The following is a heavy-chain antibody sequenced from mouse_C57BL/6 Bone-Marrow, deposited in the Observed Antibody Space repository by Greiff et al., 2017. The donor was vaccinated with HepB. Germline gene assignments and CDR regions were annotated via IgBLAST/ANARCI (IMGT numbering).Heavy chain of an antibody. J-gene: IGHJ2*01. CDR2: IDPSDSET. V-gene: IGHV1-52*01. CDR3: ASGGWPTTGDFFDY. D-gene: IGHD2-14*01. Sequence: VQLQQPGAELVRPGSSVKLSCKASGYTFTSYWMHWVKQRPIQGLEWIGNIDPSDSETHYSQKFKDKATLTVDKSSSTAYMQLSSLTSEDSAVYYCASGGWPTTGDFFDYWGQGTTLTVSS. CDR1: GYTFTSYW.